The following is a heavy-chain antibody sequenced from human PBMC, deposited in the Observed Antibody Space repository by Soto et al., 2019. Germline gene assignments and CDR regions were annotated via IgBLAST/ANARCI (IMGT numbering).Heavy chain of an antibody. J-gene: IGHJ4*02. CDR3: AKAWFGELLVDY. CDR2: ISYDGSNK. D-gene: IGHD3-10*01. CDR1: GFTFSSYG. V-gene: IGHV3-30*18. Sequence: GGSLRLSCAASGFTFSSYGMHWVRQAPGKGLEWVAVISYDGSNKYYADSVKGRFTISRDDSKNTLYLQMNSLRAEDTAVYYCAKAWFGELLVDYWGQGTLVTVSS.